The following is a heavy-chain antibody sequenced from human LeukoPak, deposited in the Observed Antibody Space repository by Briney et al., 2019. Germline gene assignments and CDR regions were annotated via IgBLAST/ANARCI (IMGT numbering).Heavy chain of an antibody. J-gene: IGHJ6*03. CDR1: GGSISSSSYY. Sequence: SETLSLTCTVSGGSISSSSYYWGWIRQPPGKGLEWIGSIYYSGSTYYNPSLKSRVTISVDTSKNQFSLKLSSVTAADTAVYYCARGGGDYLSPYYYYYMDVWGKGTTVTVSS. CDR3: ARGGGDYLSPYYYYYMDV. CDR2: IYYSGST. V-gene: IGHV4-39*07. D-gene: IGHD4-17*01.